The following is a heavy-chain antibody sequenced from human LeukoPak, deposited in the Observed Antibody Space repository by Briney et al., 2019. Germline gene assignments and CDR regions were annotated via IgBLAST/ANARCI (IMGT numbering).Heavy chain of an antibody. CDR1: GFTFSSYS. D-gene: IGHD1-26*01. J-gene: IGHJ4*02. Sequence: GGSLRLSCAASGFTFSSYSMNWVRQAPGKGLEWVSSTSSSSSYIYYADSVKGRFTISRDNAKNSLYLQMNSLRAEDTAVYYCARVDGVIVDPFDYWGQGTLVTVSS. CDR2: TSSSSSYI. CDR3: ARVDGVIVDPFDY. V-gene: IGHV3-21*01.